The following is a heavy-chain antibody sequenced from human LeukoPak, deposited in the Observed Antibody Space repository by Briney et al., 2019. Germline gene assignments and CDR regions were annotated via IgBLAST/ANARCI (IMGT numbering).Heavy chain of an antibody. D-gene: IGHD1-7*01. J-gene: IGHJ6*02. CDR3: ARTIAQYSNTWLYYYYGLDV. CDR2: ISAGSEDS. V-gene: IGHV3-23*01. CDR1: GFTFGGYA. Sequence: GGSLTLSCTVSGFTFGGYAMSWVRQAPGKGLEWVSSISAGSEDSYYADSVKGRFTISRDNSKSTLYLQMHSLRADDPAVYYCARTIAQYSNTWLYYYYGLDVWGQGTTVTVSS.